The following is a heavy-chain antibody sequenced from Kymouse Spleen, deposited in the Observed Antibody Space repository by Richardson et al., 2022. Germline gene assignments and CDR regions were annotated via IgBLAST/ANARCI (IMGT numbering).Heavy chain of an antibody. CDR2: IYHSGST. V-gene: IGHV4-4*02. CDR1: GGSISSSNW. J-gene: IGHJ6*02. CDR3: ARHYGSGRPPYYYYYGMDV. D-gene: IGHD3-10*01. Sequence: QVQLQESGPGLVKPSGTLSLTCAVSGGSISSSNWWSWVRQPPGKGLEWIGEIYHSGSTNYNPSLKSRVTISVDKSKNQFSLKLSSVTAADTAVYYCARHYGSGRPPYYYYYGMDVWGQGTTVTVSS.